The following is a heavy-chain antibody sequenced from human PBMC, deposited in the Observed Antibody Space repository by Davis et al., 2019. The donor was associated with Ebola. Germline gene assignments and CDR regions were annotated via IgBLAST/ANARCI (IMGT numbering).Heavy chain of an antibody. CDR2: ISGSGVST. D-gene: IGHD2-8*01. J-gene: IGHJ4*02. V-gene: IGHV3-23*01. CDR1: GFTFSSHA. Sequence: PGGSLRLSCAASGFTFSSHAMSWVRQAPGKGLEWVSGISGSGVSTYYADPVRGRFTISRDNSKNTLYLQMNSLRAEDTAIYYCAKFPACTNGICYFDYWGQGTLLTVSS. CDR3: AKFPACTNGICYFDY.